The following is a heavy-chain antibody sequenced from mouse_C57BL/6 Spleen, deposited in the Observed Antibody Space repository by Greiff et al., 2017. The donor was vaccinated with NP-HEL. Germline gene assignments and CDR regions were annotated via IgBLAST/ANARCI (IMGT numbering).Heavy chain of an antibody. D-gene: IGHD1-1*01. V-gene: IGHV1-58*01. CDR3: ARGSQGYYYGSSYPAWFAY. Sequence: EVRLQQSGAELVRPGSSVKMSCKTSGYTFTSYGINWVKQRPGQGLEWIGYIYIGNGYTEYNEKFKGKATLTSDTSSSTAYMQLSSLTSEDSAIYFCARGSQGYYYGSSYPAWFAYWGQGTLVTVSA. J-gene: IGHJ3*01. CDR2: IYIGNGYT. CDR1: GYTFTSYG.